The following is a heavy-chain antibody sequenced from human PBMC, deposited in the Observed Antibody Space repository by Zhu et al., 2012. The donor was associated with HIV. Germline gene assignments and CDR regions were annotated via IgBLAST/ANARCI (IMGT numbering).Heavy chain of an antibody. V-gene: IGHV3-23*01. CDR1: GFIFSNFG. CDR2: ISDSGGST. J-gene: IGHJ3*02. Sequence: EVQLLESGGGLVQPGGSLRLSCAASGFIFSNFGMSWVRQAPGKGLEWVSGISDSGGSTYNADSVKGRFTISRGNSKNTLYLQMNSLRAEDTAVYYCAKDRITISAFDIWGQGTMVTVSS. CDR3: AKDRITISAFDI. D-gene: IGHD3-3*01.